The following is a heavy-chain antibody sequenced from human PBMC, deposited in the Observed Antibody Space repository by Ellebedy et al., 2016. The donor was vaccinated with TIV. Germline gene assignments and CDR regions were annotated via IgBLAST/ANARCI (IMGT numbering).Heavy chain of an antibody. CDR3: AVASYFNSAYSPFDP. CDR2: INPSGGST. V-gene: IGHV1-46*01. J-gene: IGHJ5*02. CDR1: GYTFTSYY. D-gene: IGHD3-22*01. Sequence: ASVKVSCXASGYTFTSYYMHWVRQAPGQGLEWMGIINPSGGSTSYAQKFQGRVTMTRDTSTSTVYMELSSLRSEDTAVYYCAVASYFNSAYSPFDPWGQGTLVTVSS.